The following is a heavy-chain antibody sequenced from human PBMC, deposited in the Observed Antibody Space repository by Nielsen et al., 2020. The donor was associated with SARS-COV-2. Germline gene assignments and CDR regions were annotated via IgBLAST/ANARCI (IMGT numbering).Heavy chain of an antibody. D-gene: IGHD1-26*01. Sequence: SETLSLTCSVSGGSIMSDSHYWSWIRQPPGKGLEWIACTYYSGSTNYNPSLQSRVTISSDTSKNEFSLRLTSVTAADTAVYYCARGRWEEYFDYWGQGTLVTVSS. V-gene: IGHV4-61*01. CDR1: GGSIMSDSHY. J-gene: IGHJ4*02. CDR2: TYYSGST. CDR3: ARGRWEEYFDY.